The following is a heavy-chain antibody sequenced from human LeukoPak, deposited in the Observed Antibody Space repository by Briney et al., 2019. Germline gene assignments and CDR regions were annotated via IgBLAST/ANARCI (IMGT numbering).Heavy chain of an antibody. CDR1: EDTFTGYY. Sequence: ASVKVSCKASEDTFTGYYIHWVRQAPGQGLEWMGWVNPNNGVTEYAQEFQGRVTMTRDTSLSTAYMELSRLRSDNTAVYYCAAYHCTRTSCYEDYYHGMDVWGQGTTVTVSS. J-gene: IGHJ6*02. CDR2: VNPNNGVT. CDR3: AAYHCTRTSCYEDYYHGMDV. V-gene: IGHV1-2*02. D-gene: IGHD2-2*01.